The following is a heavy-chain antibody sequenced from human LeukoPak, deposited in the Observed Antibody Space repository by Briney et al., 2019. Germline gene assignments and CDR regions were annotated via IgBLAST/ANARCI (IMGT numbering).Heavy chain of an antibody. CDR2: IYYSGST. D-gene: IGHD3-3*01. CDR3: ARGPNDFWSGPDY. CDR1: GGSISSYY. V-gene: IGHV4-59*01. Sequence: SETLSLTCTVSGGSISSYYWSWIRQPPGKGLEWIGYIYYSGSTNYNPSLKSRVTISADTSKNQFSLKLSSVTAADTAVYYCARGPNDFWSGPDYWGQGTLVTVSS. J-gene: IGHJ4*02.